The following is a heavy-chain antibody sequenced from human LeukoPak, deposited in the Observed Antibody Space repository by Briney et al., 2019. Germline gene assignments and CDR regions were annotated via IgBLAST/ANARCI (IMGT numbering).Heavy chain of an antibody. CDR3: ASRIQLWPSYYYYGMDV. CDR1: GGSFSGYY. Sequence: KPSETLSLTCAVYGGSFSGYYWSWIRQPPGKGLEWIGEINHSGSTNYNPSLKSRVAISVDTSKNQFSLKLSSVTAADTAVYYCASRIQLWPSYYYYGMDVWGQGTTVTVSS. J-gene: IGHJ6*02. D-gene: IGHD5-18*01. V-gene: IGHV4-34*01. CDR2: INHSGST.